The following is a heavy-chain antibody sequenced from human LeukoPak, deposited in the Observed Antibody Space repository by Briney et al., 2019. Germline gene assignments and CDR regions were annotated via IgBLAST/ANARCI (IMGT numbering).Heavy chain of an antibody. CDR1: GFSLSTSGVS. V-gene: IGHV2-5*02. CDR2: IYWDDNK. CDR3: AHRRVYMSGWYSGDDH. Sequence: SGPTLVKPTQTLTLTCTFSGFSLSTSGVSVGWIRQPPGKALEWLALIYWDDNKRYSPSLKSRLTITKDTSKNQVVLTMTNMDPVDTATYYCAHRRVYMSGWYSGDDHWGQGTLVTVSS. J-gene: IGHJ5*02. D-gene: IGHD6-19*01.